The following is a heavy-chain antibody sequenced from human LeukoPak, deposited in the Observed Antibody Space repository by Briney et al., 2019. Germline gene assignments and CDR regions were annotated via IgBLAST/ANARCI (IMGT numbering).Heavy chain of an antibody. J-gene: IGHJ4*02. D-gene: IGHD4-17*01. V-gene: IGHV1-2*02. Sequence: ASVKVSCKASGYTFTGYYMHWVRQAPGQGLEWMGWINPNSGGTNYAQKFQGRVTMTTDTATSTAYMELRSLRSDDTAVYYCARNSYGDYDYWGQGTLVTVSS. CDR2: INPNSGGT. CDR1: GYTFTGYY. CDR3: ARNSYGDYDY.